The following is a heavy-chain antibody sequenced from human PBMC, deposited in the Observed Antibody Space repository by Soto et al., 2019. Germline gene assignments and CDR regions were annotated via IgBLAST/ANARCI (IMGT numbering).Heavy chain of an antibody. CDR3: VSRVSSTSCYAAGNYYYYGMDV. Sequence: ASVKVSCKASGYTFTSYGISWVRQAPGQGLEWMGWISAYNGNTNYAQKLQGRVTITSDRSVSTAYMELSSLRSEDMVVYSCVSRVSSTSCYAAGNYYYYGMDVWGQGTTVTVSS. J-gene: IGHJ6*02. D-gene: IGHD2-2*01. CDR1: GYTFTSYG. V-gene: IGHV1-18*03. CDR2: ISAYNGNT.